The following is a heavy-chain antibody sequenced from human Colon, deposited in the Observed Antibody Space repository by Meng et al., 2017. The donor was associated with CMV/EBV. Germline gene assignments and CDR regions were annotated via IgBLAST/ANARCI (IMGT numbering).Heavy chain of an antibody. CDR2: AYWDDDR. Sequence: QIPLNEFCPTLVQPPQALTLTCNFSGISLTTSGVGVAWIRQPPGKALEWLALAYWDDDRRYNPSLRNRLTITKDTSKNQVVLTMTNVDPVDTGTYYCVNRTRLHGGRWDYFDYWGQGTLVTVSS. CDR3: VNRTRLHGGRWDYFDY. D-gene: IGHD3-16*01. V-gene: IGHV2-5*02. CDR1: GISLTTSGVG. J-gene: IGHJ4*02.